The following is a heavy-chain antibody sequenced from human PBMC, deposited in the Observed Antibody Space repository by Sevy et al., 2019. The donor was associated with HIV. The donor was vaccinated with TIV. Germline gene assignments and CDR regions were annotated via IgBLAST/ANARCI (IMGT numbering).Heavy chain of an antibody. D-gene: IGHD5-12*01. CDR3: AKGGPNSGYDYYFDY. CDR1: VFTFSNYA. Sequence: GGSLRLSCAASVFTFSNYAMHWVRQAPGKGLAWVALIWYDGSKIFYADSVKGRFTISRDNSESTLYLQMNSLRAEDTALYHCAKGGPNSGYDYYFDYWGQGTLVTVSS. J-gene: IGHJ4*02. CDR2: IWYDGSKI. V-gene: IGHV3-33*06.